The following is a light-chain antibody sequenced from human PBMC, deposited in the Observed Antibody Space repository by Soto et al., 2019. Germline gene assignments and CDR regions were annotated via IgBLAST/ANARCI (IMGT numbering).Light chain of an antibody. CDR1: QSLLHSNGYNY. CDR2: LGS. V-gene: IGKV2-28*01. J-gene: IGKJ2*01. CDR3: MQALQTPMFT. Sequence: DIVLTQSPAPLPVTPGEPASISCRSSQSLLHSNGYNYLDWYLQKPGQSPQLLIYLGSTRASGVPDRFSGSGSGTDFTLKISRVEAGDVGVYYCMQALQTPMFTFGQGTKLQL.